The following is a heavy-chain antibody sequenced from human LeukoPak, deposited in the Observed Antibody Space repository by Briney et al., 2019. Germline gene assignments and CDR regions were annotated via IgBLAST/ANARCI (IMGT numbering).Heavy chain of an antibody. CDR3: AKEMGCSSTSCYPFSDAFDI. CDR1: GFTFSSYA. Sequence: GGSLRLSCAASGFTFSSYAMSWVRQAPGKGLEWVSAISGGGGSTYYADSVKGRFTISRDNSKNTLYLQMNSLRAEDTAVYYCAKEMGCSSTSCYPFSDAFDIWGQGTMVTVSS. V-gene: IGHV3-23*01. CDR2: ISGGGGST. D-gene: IGHD2-2*01. J-gene: IGHJ3*02.